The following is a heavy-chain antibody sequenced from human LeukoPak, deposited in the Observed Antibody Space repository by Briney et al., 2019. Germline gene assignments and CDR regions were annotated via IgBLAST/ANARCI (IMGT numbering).Heavy chain of an antibody. V-gene: IGHV3-7*01. CDR1: EFTFTTSW. D-gene: IGHD2-2*01. Sequence: PGGSLRLSXAASEFTFTTSWMTWVRQAPGKGLEWLGNINPDASTKHYAASVRGRFTFPRDNAKNSLYLHMSSLRAEDTAIYYCARDRAFSTFDYWGRGTLVTVSS. CDR3: ARDRAFSTFDY. CDR2: INPDASTK. J-gene: IGHJ4*02.